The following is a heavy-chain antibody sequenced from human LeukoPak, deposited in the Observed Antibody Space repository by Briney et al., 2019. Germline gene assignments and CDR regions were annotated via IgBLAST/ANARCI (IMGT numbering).Heavy chain of an antibody. D-gene: IGHD4-11*01. CDR3: ARINDYSNYGSDY. Sequence: SETLSLTCTVSGGSISSGDYYWRWLRQPPGTGREWLGYIYYSGSTYYSPSLKSRVTISVDTSKNQFSLKLSSVTAADTAVYYCARINDYSNYGSDYWGQGTLVTVSS. CDR2: IYYSGST. V-gene: IGHV4-30-4*01. CDR1: GGSISSGDYY. J-gene: IGHJ4*02.